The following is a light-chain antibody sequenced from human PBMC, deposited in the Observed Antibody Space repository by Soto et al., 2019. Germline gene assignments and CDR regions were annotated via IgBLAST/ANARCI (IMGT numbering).Light chain of an antibody. CDR1: QSISTY. J-gene: IGKJ3*01. Sequence: DIQMTQSPSSLSESVGERVTITCRASQSISTYLNWFQQRPGKAPKLLLYAASSVPTGVPSRFSGSGSGTDFTLTISSLQREDFATYYCQESFTSLGTFGPGTTVDIK. CDR2: AAS. V-gene: IGKV1-39*01. CDR3: QESFTSLGT.